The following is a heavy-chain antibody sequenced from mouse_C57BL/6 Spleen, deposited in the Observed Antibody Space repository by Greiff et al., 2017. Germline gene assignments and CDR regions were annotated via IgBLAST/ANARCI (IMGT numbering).Heavy chain of an antibody. CDR3: ALGPFDY. V-gene: IGHV1-76*01. Sequence: QVQLQQSGAELVRPGASVKLSCKASGYTFTDYYINWVKQRPGQGLEWIARIYPGSGNTYYNEKFKGKATLTAEKSSSTAYMQLSSLTSEDSAVYFCALGPFDYWGQGTTLTVSS. CDR1: GYTFTDYY. CDR2: IYPGSGNT. J-gene: IGHJ2*01.